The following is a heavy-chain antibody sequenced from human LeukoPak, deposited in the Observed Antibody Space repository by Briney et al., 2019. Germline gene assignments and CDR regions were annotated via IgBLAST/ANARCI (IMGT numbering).Heavy chain of an antibody. CDR3: ATDTLSSSSNPDY. V-gene: IGHV3-21*01. Sequence: GGSLRLSCAASGFTFSSYSMNWVRQAPGKGLEWVSSISSSSSYIYYADSVKGRFTISRDNAKNSLYLQMSSLRAEDTAVYYCATDTLSSSSNPDYWGQGTLVTVSS. CDR2: ISSSSSYI. D-gene: IGHD6-6*01. J-gene: IGHJ4*02. CDR1: GFTFSSYS.